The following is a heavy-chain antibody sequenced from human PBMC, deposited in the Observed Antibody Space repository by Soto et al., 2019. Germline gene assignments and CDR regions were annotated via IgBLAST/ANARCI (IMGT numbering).Heavy chain of an antibody. CDR3: ARGSSSWYSDGIDV. J-gene: IGHJ6*02. V-gene: IGHV1-2*04. CDR1: GYTFTGYY. Sequence: ASVKVSCKASGYTFTGYYMHWVRQAPGQGLEWMGWINPDSGGTNYAQKFQGWVTMTRDTSISTAYMELSRLRSDDTAVYYCARGSSSWYSDGIDVWGQGTTVTVSS. CDR2: INPDSGGT. D-gene: IGHD6-13*01.